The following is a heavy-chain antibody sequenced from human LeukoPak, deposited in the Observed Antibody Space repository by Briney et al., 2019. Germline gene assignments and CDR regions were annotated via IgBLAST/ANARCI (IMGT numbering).Heavy chain of an antibody. CDR1: EFTFSNAW. V-gene: IGHV3-15*01. CDR2: IKSETDGGTT. J-gene: IGHJ4*02. D-gene: IGHD3-10*01. CDR3: TAYYYESGPNDPHRVDY. Sequence: GGSLRLSCAASEFTFSNAWMSWVRQAPGKGLEWVGRIKSETDGGTTDYAAPVKGRFTISRDDSKNTMYLQMNKLKTEDTAVYYCTAYYYESGPNDPHRVDYWGQGTLVTVSS.